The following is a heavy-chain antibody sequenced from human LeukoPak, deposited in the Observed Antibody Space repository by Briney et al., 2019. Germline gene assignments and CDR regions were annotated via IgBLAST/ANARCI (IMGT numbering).Heavy chain of an antibody. V-gene: IGHV4-4*07. J-gene: IGHJ2*01. CDR2: ISTSGST. CDR1: GGSISSYY. D-gene: IGHD6-13*01. Sequence: PSETLSLTCTVPGGSISSYYWSWIRQPAGKGLESIGHISTSGSTNYNPSLKSRVTMSVDTSKNQFSLKLSSVTAADTAVYYCARVYYSSSCDYWYFNLWGRGTLVTVSS. CDR3: ARVYYSSSCDYWYFNL.